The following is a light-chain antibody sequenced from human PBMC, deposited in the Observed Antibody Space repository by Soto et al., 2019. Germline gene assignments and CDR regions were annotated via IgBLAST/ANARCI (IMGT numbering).Light chain of an antibody. V-gene: IGLV2-8*01. CDR1: TSDVGGYKY. CDR3: SSYAGSNTFV. CDR2: EVN. Sequence: SALTQPPSASGSPGQSVTISCTGTTSDVGGYKYVSWHQQHAGKAPKLILYEVNKRPSGVPDRFSGSKSGNTASLTASGLQAEDEADYYCSSYAGSNTFVFGPGTKVTV. J-gene: IGLJ1*01.